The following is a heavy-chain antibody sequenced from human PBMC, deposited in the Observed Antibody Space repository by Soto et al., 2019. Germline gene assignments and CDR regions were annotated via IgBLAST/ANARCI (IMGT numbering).Heavy chain of an antibody. CDR3: ARDRIAVAGTGCLDY. CDR2: IKQDGIEK. V-gene: IGHV3-7*01. Sequence: GGSLRLSCAASGFTFSSYWMSWVRQAPGKGLEWVANIKQDGIEKYYVDSVKGRFTISRDNAKNSLYLQMNSLRAEDTAVYYCARDRIAVAGTGCLDYWGQGTLVTVSS. J-gene: IGHJ4*02. CDR1: GFTFSSYW. D-gene: IGHD6-19*01.